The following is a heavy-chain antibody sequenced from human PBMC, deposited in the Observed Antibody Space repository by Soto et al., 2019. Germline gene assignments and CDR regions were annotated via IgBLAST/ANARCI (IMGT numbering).Heavy chain of an antibody. CDR2: MYYSWST. CDR3: ARNRGYYFDY. V-gene: IGHV4-59*01. Sequence: QVQLQESGPGLVKPSETLSLTCTVSGGSFSRYYWSWIPQPPGKGLEWIGHMYYSWSTNYNPSLRSRVTMSVHTSQNQFSRKLSSVTAADTAVYYCARNRGYYFDYWGQGPLVSVST. CDR1: GGSFSRYY. J-gene: IGHJ4*02.